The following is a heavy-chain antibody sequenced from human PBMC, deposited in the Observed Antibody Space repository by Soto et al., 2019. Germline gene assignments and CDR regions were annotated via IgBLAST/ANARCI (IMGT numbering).Heavy chain of an antibody. Sequence: SETLSLTCSVSGGSIRTSNWNWIRQPAGKGLEWLGRMYKTGSTSYNPSLRGRVTMSADTSKNQLSLKLSSVTAADTAIYYCARARIAPRDSSGWYYFDSWGQGTTVTVYS. CDR1: GGSIRTSN. D-gene: IGHD6-25*01. V-gene: IGHV4-4*07. CDR2: MYKTGST. J-gene: IGHJ4*02. CDR3: ARARIAPRDSSGWYYFDS.